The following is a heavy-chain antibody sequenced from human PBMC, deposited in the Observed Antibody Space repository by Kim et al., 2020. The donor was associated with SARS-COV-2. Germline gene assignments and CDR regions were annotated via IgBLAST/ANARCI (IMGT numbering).Heavy chain of an antibody. J-gene: IGHJ4*02. V-gene: IGHV1-69*04. Sequence: AQKFQGRVTITADKSTSTAYMELSSLRSEDTAVYYCARDGYYDSSGSFDYWGQGTLVTVSS. CDR3: ARDGYYDSSGSFDY. D-gene: IGHD3-22*01.